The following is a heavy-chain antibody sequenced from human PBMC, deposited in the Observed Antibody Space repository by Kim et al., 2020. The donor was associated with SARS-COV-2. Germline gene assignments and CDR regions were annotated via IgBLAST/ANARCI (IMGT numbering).Heavy chain of an antibody. D-gene: IGHD6-25*01. V-gene: IGHV1-2*02. Sequence: GTNYAQKFQGRVTMTRDTSISTAYMELSRLRSDDTAVYYCARKGIAAADYWGQGTLVTVSS. J-gene: IGHJ4*02. CDR3: ARKGIAAADY. CDR2: GT.